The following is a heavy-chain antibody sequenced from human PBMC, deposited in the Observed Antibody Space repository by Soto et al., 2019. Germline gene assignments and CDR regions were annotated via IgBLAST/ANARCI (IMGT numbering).Heavy chain of an antibody. CDR3: ATRHDYGGNLDAFDI. CDR2: ISGTGGNT. J-gene: IGHJ3*02. Sequence: EVQLLESGGGLVQPGGSLRLSCTASGVTFSGYAMSWVRQALGKGLEWVSAISGTGGNTYYADSVKGRFTISRDNSESTLSLQMHSLRADDTAVYYCATRHDYGGNLDAFDIWGQGTTVAVSS. CDR1: GVTFSGYA. D-gene: IGHD3-16*01. V-gene: IGHV3-23*01.